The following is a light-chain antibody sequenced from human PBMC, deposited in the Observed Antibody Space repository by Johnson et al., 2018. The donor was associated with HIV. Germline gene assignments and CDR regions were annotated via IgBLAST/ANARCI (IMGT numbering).Light chain of an antibody. CDR1: SSNIGNNY. V-gene: IGLV1-51*01. Sequence: QSVLTQPPSVSAAPGQKVTISCSGSSSNIGNNYVSWYQQLPGTAPKLLIYDNNKRPSGIPDRFSGSKSGTSATLRITGPQTGDEADYYCGTWDSSLSAHVFGTGTKVTFL. CDR2: DNN. J-gene: IGLJ1*01. CDR3: GTWDSSLSAHV.